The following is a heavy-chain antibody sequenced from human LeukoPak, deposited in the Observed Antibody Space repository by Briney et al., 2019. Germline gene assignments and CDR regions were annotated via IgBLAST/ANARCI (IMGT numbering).Heavy chain of an antibody. J-gene: IGHJ4*02. D-gene: IGHD1-26*01. CDR1: EYTFTGYY. CDR3: ALTGSYHGR. V-gene: IGHV1-2*02. Sequence: ASVKVSCKASEYTFTGYYIHWVRQAPGQGLEWMGGINPNSGGTNYAQKLQGRITLTRDTSITTAYMELSRLRSDDTAAYYCALTGSYHGRWGQGTLVTVSS. CDR2: INPNSGGT.